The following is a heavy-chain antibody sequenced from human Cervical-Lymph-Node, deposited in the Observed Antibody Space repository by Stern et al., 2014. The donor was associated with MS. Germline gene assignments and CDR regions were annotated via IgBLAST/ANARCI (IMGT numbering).Heavy chain of an antibody. CDR2: MNPSAGTT. J-gene: IGHJ4*02. V-gene: IGHV1-46*03. CDR3: VRESMWIRPENYFDS. D-gene: IGHD5-18*01. Sequence: QVQLLQPGAEVKKPGASVKVSCKASGYTFTSYYLDWVRQAPGQGLEWMGIMNPSAGTTSYAQKFQGRVTFTRDTSTSTVYMELSSLTSDDTAMYYCVRESMWIRPENYFDSWGQGTLVTVSS. CDR1: GYTFTSYY.